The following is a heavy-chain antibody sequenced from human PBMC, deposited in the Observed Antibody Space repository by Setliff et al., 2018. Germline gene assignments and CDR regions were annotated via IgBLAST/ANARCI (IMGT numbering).Heavy chain of an antibody. D-gene: IGHD6-13*01. J-gene: IGHJ6*03. CDR2: IRSNGGRT. CDR3: ARAAYSTRWYGYYYYMDV. V-gene: IGHV3-64*02. CDR1: GFTFSSYG. Sequence: GGSLRLSCAVSGFTFSSYGIHWVRQAPGKGLEYVAGIRSNGGRTYYADSVKGRFTISRDNSKNTLYLQMGSLRAEDMAVYYCARAAYSTRWYGYYYYMDVWGKGTTVTVSS.